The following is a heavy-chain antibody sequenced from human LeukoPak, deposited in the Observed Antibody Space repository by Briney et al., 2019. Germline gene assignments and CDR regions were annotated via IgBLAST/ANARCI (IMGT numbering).Heavy chain of an antibody. Sequence: PGGSLRLPCAASGFTFSDYYMSWIRQAPGKGLEWVSYISSSGSTIYYADSVKGRFTISRDNAKNSLYLQMNSLRAEDTAVYYCARVSQLAPNWFDPWGQGTLVTVSS. CDR3: ARVSQLAPNWFDP. V-gene: IGHV3-11*01. D-gene: IGHD6-6*01. J-gene: IGHJ5*02. CDR1: GFTFSDYY. CDR2: ISSSGSTI.